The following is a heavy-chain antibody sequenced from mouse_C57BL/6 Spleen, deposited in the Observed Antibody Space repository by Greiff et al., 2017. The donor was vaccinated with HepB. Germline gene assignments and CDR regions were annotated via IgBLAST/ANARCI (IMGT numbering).Heavy chain of an antibody. V-gene: IGHV1-52*01. CDR3: ARRGYYEDFDY. J-gene: IGHJ2*01. CDR1: GYTFTSYW. CDR2: IDPSDSET. D-gene: IGHD1-1*01. Sequence: QVQLKQPGAELVRPGSSVKLSCKASGYTFTSYWMHWVKQRPIQGLEWIGNIDPSDSETHYNQKFKDKATLTVDKSSSTAYMQLSSLTSEDSAVYYCARRGYYEDFDYWGQGTTLTVSS.